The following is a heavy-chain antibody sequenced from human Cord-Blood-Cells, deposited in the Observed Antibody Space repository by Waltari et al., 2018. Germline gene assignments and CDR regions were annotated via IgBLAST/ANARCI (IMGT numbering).Heavy chain of an antibody. J-gene: IGHJ4*02. CDR3: ARTKYDILTGYYDY. V-gene: IGHV4-39*01. CDR2: IYYSVST. Sequence: QLQLQESGPGLVKPSETLSLTCTVSGGSISSSSYYWGWIRQPPGKGLEWIGSIYYSVSTYYNPALKSRVTISVDTSKNQFSLKLSSVTAADTAVYYCARTKYDILTGYYDYWGQGTLVTVSS. D-gene: IGHD3-9*01. CDR1: GGSISSSSYY.